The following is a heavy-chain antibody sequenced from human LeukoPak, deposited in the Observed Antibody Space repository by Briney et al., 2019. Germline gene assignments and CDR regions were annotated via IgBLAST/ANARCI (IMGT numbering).Heavy chain of an antibody. Sequence: GGSLRLSCAASAFTFSSCWMHWVRQAPGKGLVWVSRIDSDGSSTRYADSVKGRFTISRDNAKNTLYLQMNSLRAEDTAVYYCARGRYYGMDVWGQGTTVTVSS. CDR3: ARGRYYGMDV. CDR1: AFTFSSCW. J-gene: IGHJ6*02. V-gene: IGHV3-74*01. CDR2: IDSDGSST.